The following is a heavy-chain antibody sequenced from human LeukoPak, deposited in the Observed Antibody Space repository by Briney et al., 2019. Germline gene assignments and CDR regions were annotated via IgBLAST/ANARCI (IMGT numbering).Heavy chain of an antibody. CDR2: INAYNGNT. CDR3: ARDQDEINDYVWGSYRYPFDY. J-gene: IGHJ4*02. Sequence: GASVKVSCKASGYTFTSTAMSWVRQAPGQRLEWMGWINAYNGNTNYAQKLQGRVTMTTDTSTSTAYMELRSLRSDDTAVYYCARDQDEINDYVWGSYRYPFDYWGQGTLVTVSS. V-gene: IGHV1-18*01. CDR1: GYTFTSTA. D-gene: IGHD3-16*02.